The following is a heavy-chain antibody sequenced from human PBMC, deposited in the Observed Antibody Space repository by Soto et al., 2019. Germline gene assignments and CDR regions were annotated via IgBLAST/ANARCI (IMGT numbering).Heavy chain of an antibody. D-gene: IGHD3-9*01. CDR1: GFSLTTGGVG. CDR2: LYWNTEK. V-gene: IGHV2-5*01. J-gene: IGHJ6*02. Sequence: QITLKESGPTLVQPTQTLTLTCTFSGFSLTTGGVGVGWFRQPPGKALEWLAELYWNTEKNHSPSLSGRLIIATVTSRNQVFLTVTNVDPTDTATYYCAHPLKGHGVAVWGQGTRVSVSS. CDR3: AHPLKGHGVAV.